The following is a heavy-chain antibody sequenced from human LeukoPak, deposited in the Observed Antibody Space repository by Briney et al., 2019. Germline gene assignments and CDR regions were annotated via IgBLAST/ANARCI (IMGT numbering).Heavy chain of an antibody. Sequence: PGGSLRLSCAASGFTFSSYEMNWVRQAPGKGLEWVSYISSSSSTIYYADSVKGRFTISRDNAKNSLYLQMNSLRAEDTAVYYCARESRGYCSGGSCYWSDDYWGQGTLVTISS. CDR2: ISSSSSTI. J-gene: IGHJ4*02. V-gene: IGHV3-48*01. CDR1: GFTFSSYE. CDR3: ARESRGYCSGGSCYWSDDY. D-gene: IGHD2-15*01.